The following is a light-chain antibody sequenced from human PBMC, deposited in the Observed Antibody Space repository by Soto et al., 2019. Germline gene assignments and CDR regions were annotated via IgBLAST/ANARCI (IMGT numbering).Light chain of an antibody. CDR1: SSDVGTYNY. Sequence: QSALTQPPSASGSPGQSVTFSCTGTSSDVGTYNYVSWYQQHPGKAPKLLIYEVTKRPSGVPDRFSGSKSGNTASLTVSGLQAEDEADYYCSSYADSTPYVFGTGTKLTVL. CDR2: EVT. J-gene: IGLJ1*01. V-gene: IGLV2-8*01. CDR3: SSYADSTPYV.